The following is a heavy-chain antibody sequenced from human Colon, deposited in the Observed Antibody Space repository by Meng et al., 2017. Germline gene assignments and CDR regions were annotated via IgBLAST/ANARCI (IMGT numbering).Heavy chain of an antibody. Sequence: QVQLVQSGAEVKKPGASVKVSCKASGYTFTSYSMHWVRQAPGQRLEWMGWINVGNGYTRYSQKFQGRITITRDTSANTAYMELSSLRPEDTAVYYCASAHYDSSGSVDYWGQGTLVTVSS. CDR2: INVGNGYT. CDR3: ASAHYDSSGSVDY. J-gene: IGHJ4*02. CDR1: GYTFTSYS. D-gene: IGHD3-22*01. V-gene: IGHV1-3*01.